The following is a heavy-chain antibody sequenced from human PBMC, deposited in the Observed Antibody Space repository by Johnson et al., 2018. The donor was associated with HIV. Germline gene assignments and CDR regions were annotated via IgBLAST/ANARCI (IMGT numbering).Heavy chain of an antibody. CDR3: ARGQGFLTYGSGMVVGSFDI. V-gene: IGHV3-7*01. CDR1: GFMFKDYG. J-gene: IGHJ3*02. Sequence: VQLVESGGGVVRPGGSLRLSCAASGFMFKDYGVSWVRLAPGKGLEWVANIKQDGSEKYYVDSVKGRFTISRDNAKNSLYLQMNSLRAEDTAVYYCARGQGFLTYGSGMVVGSFDIWGQGTMVTVSS. CDR2: IKQDGSEK. D-gene: IGHD3-10*01.